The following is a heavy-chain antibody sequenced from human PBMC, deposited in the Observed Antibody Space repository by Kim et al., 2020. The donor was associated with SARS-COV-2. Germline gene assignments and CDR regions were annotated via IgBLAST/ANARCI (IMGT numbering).Heavy chain of an antibody. CDR2: INPSGGST. D-gene: IGHD6-13*01. V-gene: IGHV1-46*01. Sequence: ASVKVSCKASGYTFTSYYMHWVRQAPGQGLEWMGIINPSGGSTSYAQKFQGRVTMTRDTSTSTVYMELSSLRSEDTAVYYCARELGIAAAGRGWFDPWGQGTLVTVS. CDR3: ARELGIAAAGRGWFDP. J-gene: IGHJ5*02. CDR1: GYTFTSYY.